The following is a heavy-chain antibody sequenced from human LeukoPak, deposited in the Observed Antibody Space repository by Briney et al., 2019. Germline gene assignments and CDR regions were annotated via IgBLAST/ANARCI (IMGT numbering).Heavy chain of an antibody. J-gene: IGHJ6*02. V-gene: IGHV4-59*08. D-gene: IGHD4-17*01. Sequence: PSETLFLTCTVSGGSISSYYWSWIRQPPGKGLEWIGYIYYSGSTNYNPSLKSRVTISVDTSKNQFSLKLSSVTAADTAVYYCARHGIDYGDYYYYYGMDVWGQGTTVTVSS. CDR3: ARHGIDYGDYYYYYGMDV. CDR1: GGSISSYY. CDR2: IYYSGST.